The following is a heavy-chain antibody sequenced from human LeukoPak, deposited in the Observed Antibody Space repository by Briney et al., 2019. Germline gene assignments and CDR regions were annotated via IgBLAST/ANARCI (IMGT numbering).Heavy chain of an antibody. D-gene: IGHD3-16*01. CDR3: AKDFGVRGLRLGELGGYFDY. J-gene: IGHJ4*02. V-gene: IGHV3-23*01. CDR1: GFTFSSYA. Sequence: PGGSLRLSCAASGFTFSSYAMSWVRQAPGKGLEWVSAISGSGGSTYYADSVKGRFTISRDNSKNTLYLQMNSLRAEDTAVYYCAKDFGVRGLRLGELGGYFDYWGQGTLVTVSS. CDR2: ISGSGGST.